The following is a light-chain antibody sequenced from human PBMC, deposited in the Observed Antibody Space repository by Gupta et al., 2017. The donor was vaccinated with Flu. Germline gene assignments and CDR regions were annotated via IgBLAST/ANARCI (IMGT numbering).Light chain of an antibody. Sequence: EIVFTQSPATLSLSPGERATLSCRASQSVSSYLAWYQQKPGQAPRLLIYDASNRATGIPARFSGSGSGTDFTLTISSLEQEDFAVYYCQQRSNWPPYTFGQGTKLEIK. CDR2: DAS. CDR3: QQRSNWPPYT. J-gene: IGKJ2*01. V-gene: IGKV3-11*01. CDR1: QSVSSY.